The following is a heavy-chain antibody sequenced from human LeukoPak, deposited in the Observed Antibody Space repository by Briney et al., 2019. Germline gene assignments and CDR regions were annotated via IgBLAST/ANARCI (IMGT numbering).Heavy chain of an antibody. Sequence: GGSLRLSCAASGFTFSSYTMNWVRLSPGKGLEWVSFIGTSTSPISYADSVRGRFTISRDNAKNSLYLQMNSLRDEDTAVYYCVRDHLWAFDIWGQGTMVTVSS. D-gene: IGHD3-10*01. CDR3: VRDHLWAFDI. J-gene: IGHJ3*02. CDR1: GFTFSSYT. V-gene: IGHV3-48*02. CDR2: IGTSTSPI.